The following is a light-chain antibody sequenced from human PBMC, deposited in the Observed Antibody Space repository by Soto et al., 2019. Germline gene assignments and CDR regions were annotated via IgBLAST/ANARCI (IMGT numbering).Light chain of an antibody. J-gene: IGKJ1*01. CDR2: AAS. Sequence: IQMTQTPSSLSASVGDRVTITCRASQSISSYLSWYQQKPGKAPTLLIYAASNLQSGVPSRFSGSGSGTDFTLTISSLQPEDFATYYCLQDYNYPPTFGQGTKVDIK. V-gene: IGKV1-6*01. CDR1: QSISSY. CDR3: LQDYNYPPT.